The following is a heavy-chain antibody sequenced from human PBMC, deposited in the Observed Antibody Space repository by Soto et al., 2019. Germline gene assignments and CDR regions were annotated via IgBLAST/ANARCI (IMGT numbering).Heavy chain of an antibody. V-gene: IGHV3-23*01. CDR3: AKVLGSSSWYVDYFDY. J-gene: IGHJ4*02. CDR1: GFTFSSYV. D-gene: IGHD6-13*01. CDR2: ISGSGGST. Sequence: EVQLLESGGGLVQPGGSLRLSCAASGFTFSSYVMSWVRQAPGKGLEWVSAISGSGGSTYYADSVKGRFTISRDNSKNTLYLQMNSLRAEDTAVYYCAKVLGSSSWYVDYFDYWGQGTLVTVSS.